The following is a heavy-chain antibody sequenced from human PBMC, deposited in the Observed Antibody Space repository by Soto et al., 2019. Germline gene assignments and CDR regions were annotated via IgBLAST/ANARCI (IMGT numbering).Heavy chain of an antibody. J-gene: IGHJ4*02. CDR3: ARGREYDILPGYWTALDY. CDR2: IWYDGSNK. CDR1: GFTFSSYG. Sequence: QVQLVESGGGVVQPGRSLRLSCAASGFTFSSYGMHWVRQAPGKGLAWVAVIWYDGSNKYYADSVKGRFTISRDNSKNTLYRKMNSLRAEDTAVYYCARGREYDILPGYWTALDYWGQGTLVTVSS. V-gene: IGHV3-33*01. D-gene: IGHD3-9*01.